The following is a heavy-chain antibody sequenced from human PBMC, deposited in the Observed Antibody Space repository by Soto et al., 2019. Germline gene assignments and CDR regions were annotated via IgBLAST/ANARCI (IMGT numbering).Heavy chain of an antibody. J-gene: IGHJ4*02. CDR3: ARSSGSGYRAFDY. V-gene: IGHV1-69*02. D-gene: IGHD3-10*01. CDR2: INPILSMS. Sequence: QVQLVQSGAEVKKPGSSVRVSCKASGDTFTFYSINWVRQAPGLGLEWMGRINPILSMSNYAQRFQGRGTMPTDKSTSTAYMELSSLRSEDTAMYYCARSSGSGYRAFDYWGQGALVTVSS. CDR1: GDTFTFYS.